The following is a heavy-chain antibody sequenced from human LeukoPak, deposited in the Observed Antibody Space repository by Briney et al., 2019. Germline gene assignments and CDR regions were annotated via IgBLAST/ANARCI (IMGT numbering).Heavy chain of an antibody. V-gene: IGHV3-21*01. CDR1: GFRFDDHV. CDR3: ARVVFGSSSVGYYFDY. D-gene: IGHD6-6*01. CDR2: ISSSSSYI. Sequence: GGSLRLSCAASGFRFDDHVMHWVRQAPGKGLEWVSSISSSSSYIYYADSVKGRFTISRDNAKNSLYLQMNSLRAEDTAVYYCARVVFGSSSVGYYFDYWGQGTLVTVSS. J-gene: IGHJ4*02.